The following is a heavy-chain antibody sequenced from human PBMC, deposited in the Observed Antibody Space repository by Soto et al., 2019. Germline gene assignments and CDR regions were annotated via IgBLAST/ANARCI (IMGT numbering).Heavy chain of an antibody. CDR1: GFNVSDNY. V-gene: IGHV3-53*05. CDR2: FFTGGST. Sequence: PVGSLRLSCAAAGFNVSDNYMGWVRQAPGKGLEWVSSFFTGGSTDYADSVKGRFTMTTDTSTSTAYMELRSLRSDDTAVYYCARAPPYYYDSSGSYWGQGTLVTVSS. CDR3: ARAPPYYYDSSGSY. D-gene: IGHD3-22*01. J-gene: IGHJ4*02.